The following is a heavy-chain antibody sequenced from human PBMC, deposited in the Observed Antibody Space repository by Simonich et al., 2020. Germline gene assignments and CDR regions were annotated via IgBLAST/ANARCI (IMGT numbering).Heavy chain of an antibody. J-gene: IGHJ3*02. CDR1: GFTFSSYS. Sequence: EVQLVESGGGLVKPGGSLRLSCSASGFTFSSYSMNWVRQVPGKGVEWVSSISSSSSYIYYADSVKGRFTISRDNAKNSLYLQMNSLRAEDTAVYYCAREQARGGAFDIWGQGTMVTVSS. CDR2: ISSSSSYI. V-gene: IGHV3-21*01. D-gene: IGHD3-16*01. CDR3: AREQARGGAFDI.